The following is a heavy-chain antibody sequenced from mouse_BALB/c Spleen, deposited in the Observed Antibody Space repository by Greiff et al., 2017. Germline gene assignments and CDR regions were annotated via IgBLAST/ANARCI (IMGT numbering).Heavy chain of an antibody. D-gene: IGHD2-4*01. CDR2: ISTYYGDA. Sequence: VQLQQSGAELVRPGVSVKISCKGSGYTFTDYAMHWVKQSHAKSLEWIGVISTYYGDASYNQKFKGKATMTVDKSSSTAYMELARLTSEDSAIYYCAREGITTGRPFDYWGQGTTLTVSS. V-gene: IGHV1S137*01. CDR1: GYTFTDYA. J-gene: IGHJ2*01. CDR3: AREGITTGRPFDY.